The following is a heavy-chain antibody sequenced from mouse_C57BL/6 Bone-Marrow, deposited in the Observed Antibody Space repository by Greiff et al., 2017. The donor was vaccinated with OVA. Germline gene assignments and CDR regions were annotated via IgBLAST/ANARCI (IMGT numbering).Heavy chain of an antibody. CDR2: ISYDGSN. J-gene: IGHJ3*01. CDR3: ARKSRWCAY. Sequence: EVKLMESGPGLVKPSQSLSLTCSVTGYSITSGYYWNWIRQFPGNKLEWMGYISYDGSNNYNPSLKNRITITRDKSKNQLFLKLNSVTTEDTATYYCARKSRWCAYWGQGTLVTVSA. V-gene: IGHV3-6*01. CDR1: GYSITSGYY.